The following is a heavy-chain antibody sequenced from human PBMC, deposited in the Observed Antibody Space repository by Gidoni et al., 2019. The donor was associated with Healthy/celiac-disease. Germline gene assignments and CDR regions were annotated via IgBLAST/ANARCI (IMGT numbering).Heavy chain of an antibody. V-gene: IGHV4-61*02. Sequence: QVQLQESGPGLVKPSQTLSLTCTVSGGSISSGSYYWSWIRQPAGKGLEWIGRIYTSGSTNYNPSLKSRVTISVDTSKNQFSLKLSSVTAADTAVYYCARIDYGDPWGYYYGMDVWGQGTTVTVSS. D-gene: IGHD4-17*01. J-gene: IGHJ6*02. CDR1: GGSISSGSYY. CDR2: IYTSGST. CDR3: ARIDYGDPWGYYYGMDV.